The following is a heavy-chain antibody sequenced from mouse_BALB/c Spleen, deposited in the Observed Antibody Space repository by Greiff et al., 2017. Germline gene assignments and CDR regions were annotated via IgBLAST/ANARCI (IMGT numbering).Heavy chain of an antibody. CDR1: GFTFSSYG. CDR2: INSNGGST. V-gene: IGHV5-6-3*01. J-gene: IGHJ3*01. D-gene: IGHD2-1*01. Sequence: EVKVVESGGGLVQPGGSLKLSCAASGFTFSSYGMSWVRQTPDKRLELVATINSNGGSTYYPDSVKGRFTISRDNAKNTLYLQMSSLKSEDTAMYYCARMVPSFAYWGQGTLVTVSA. CDR3: ARMVPSFAY.